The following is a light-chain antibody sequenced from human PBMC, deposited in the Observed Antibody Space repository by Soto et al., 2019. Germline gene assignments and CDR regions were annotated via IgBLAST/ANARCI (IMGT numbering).Light chain of an antibody. V-gene: IGKV1-9*01. CDR2: TAS. Sequence: DIQLTQSPSFLSASVGDRVTITCRASQDISDYLAWYQQKPGKAPKLLIYTASLLQSGVQSRFSGSASGTQFTLTISSLQPKDFANYYCQQFNISPLTFGGGTKVEIK. CDR1: QDISDY. J-gene: IGKJ4*01. CDR3: QQFNISPLT.